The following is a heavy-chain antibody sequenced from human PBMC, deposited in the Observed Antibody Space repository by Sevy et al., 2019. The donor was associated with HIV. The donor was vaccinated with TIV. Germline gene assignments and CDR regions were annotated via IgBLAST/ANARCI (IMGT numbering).Heavy chain of an antibody. Sequence: GGSLRLSCAASGFTFSDYYMSWIRQAPGKGLEWVSYISGSDGTTFYADSVKGRFTISRDNATNSLYLQMNSLRAEDTAMYYCARDHVKDGDFGDYYYYAMDVWGQGTTVTVSS. CDR2: ISGSDGTT. V-gene: IGHV3-11*01. D-gene: IGHD4-17*01. CDR1: GFTFSDYY. CDR3: ARDHVKDGDFGDYYYYAMDV. J-gene: IGHJ6*02.